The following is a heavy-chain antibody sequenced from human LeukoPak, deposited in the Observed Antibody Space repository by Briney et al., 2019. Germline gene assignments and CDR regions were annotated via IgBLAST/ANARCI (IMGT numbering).Heavy chain of an antibody. D-gene: IGHD4-17*01. Sequence: GESLKISCYASSYSFTSYCIGYVRQMPRKRLEWMGIIYPCDSDTRYSPSFQGQVTISADKSISTAYLQWSSLKASDTAMYYCATTVTTNGGFGYWGQGTLVTVSS. CDR3: ATTVTTNGGFGY. V-gene: IGHV5-51*01. J-gene: IGHJ4*02. CDR2: IYPCDSDT. CDR1: SYSFTSYC.